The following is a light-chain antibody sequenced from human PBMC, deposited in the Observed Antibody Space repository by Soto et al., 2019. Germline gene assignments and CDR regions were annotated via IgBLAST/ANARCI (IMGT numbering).Light chain of an antibody. CDR1: QSISSW. J-gene: IGKJ1*01. Sequence: IEMTRSVSTLVSSVGYRVIITCRASQSISSWLAWYQQKPGKAPDILIYDASSLESGLQSRFSGSASGTEFTLTISSLQPDDFATYYSQQYQSSWTFGTGPQVEIK. CDR2: DAS. CDR3: QQYQSSWT. V-gene: IGKV1-5*01.